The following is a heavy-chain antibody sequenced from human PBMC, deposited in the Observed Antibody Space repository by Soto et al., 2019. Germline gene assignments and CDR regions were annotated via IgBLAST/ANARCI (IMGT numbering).Heavy chain of an antibody. D-gene: IGHD2-8*01. CDR3: ARQWSNGGWIGYDI. CDR2: TYYTSTWNN. J-gene: IGHJ3*02. CDR1: GDSVSSNSVN. Sequence: SQTLSLTCAISGDSVSSNSVNWNWIRQSPSGGLEWLGKTYYTSTWNNVYAGSVKSRIIIDPATSKNQVSLQVNSVTPEDTAVYYCARQWSNGGWIGYDIWGQGTMVTVSS. V-gene: IGHV6-1*01.